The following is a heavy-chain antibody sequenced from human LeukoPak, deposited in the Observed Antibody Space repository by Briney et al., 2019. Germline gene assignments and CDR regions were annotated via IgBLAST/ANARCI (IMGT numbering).Heavy chain of an antibody. CDR2: INSDGSFT. Sequence: GGSLRLSCAASGFTFNTVWMHWVLHAPGKGLVWVSHINSDGSFTRYADSVKGRFTISRDNAKNTLYLQMNSLRAEDTALYYCARAEDNYGADYWGQGALVTVSS. J-gene: IGHJ4*02. CDR1: GFTFNTVW. CDR3: ARAEDNYGADY. D-gene: IGHD4/OR15-4a*01. V-gene: IGHV3-74*01.